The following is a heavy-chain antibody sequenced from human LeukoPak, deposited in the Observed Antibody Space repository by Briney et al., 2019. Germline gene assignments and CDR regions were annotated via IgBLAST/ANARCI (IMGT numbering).Heavy chain of an antibody. CDR1: GFTFSSYS. V-gene: IGHV3-21*01. CDR2: ISSSSSYI. Sequence: GGSLRLSCAASGFTFSSYSMNWVRQAPGKGLEWVSSISSSSSYIYYADSVKGRFTISRDNAKNSLYLQMNSLRAEDTAVYFCVRAVQQMARVVDYWGQGTLVTVSS. CDR3: VRAVQQMARVVDY. J-gene: IGHJ4*02. D-gene: IGHD6-13*01.